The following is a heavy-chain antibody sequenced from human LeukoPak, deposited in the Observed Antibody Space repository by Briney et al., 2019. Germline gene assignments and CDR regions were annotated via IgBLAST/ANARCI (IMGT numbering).Heavy chain of an antibody. D-gene: IGHD2-2*01. V-gene: IGHV3-7*01. J-gene: IGHJ4*02. CDR1: GFTFRNYW. CDR3: AILAPAPPDF. Sequence: GGSLRLSCAVSGFTFRNYWMSSVRQSPGKGVGWVANIKPDGSKTNYVDSVKGRFTISRDNAKNSLYLQMNSLRAEDTAMYYCAILAPAPPDFWGQGTLVTVSS. CDR2: IKPDGSKT.